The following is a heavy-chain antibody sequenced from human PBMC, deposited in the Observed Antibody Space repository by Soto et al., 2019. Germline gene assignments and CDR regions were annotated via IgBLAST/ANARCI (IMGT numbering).Heavy chain of an antibody. D-gene: IGHD3-3*01. J-gene: IGHJ6*02. CDR3: ARDGARDFGVVIDYYYYGMDV. CDR1: GFTFSSYG. CDR2: IWYDGSNK. Sequence: PGGSLRLSCAASGFTFSSYGMHWVRQAPGKGLEWVAVIWYDGSNKYYADSVKGRFTISRDNSKNTLYLQMNSLRAEDTAVYYCARDGARDFGVVIDYYYYGMDVWGQGTTVTVSS. V-gene: IGHV3-33*01.